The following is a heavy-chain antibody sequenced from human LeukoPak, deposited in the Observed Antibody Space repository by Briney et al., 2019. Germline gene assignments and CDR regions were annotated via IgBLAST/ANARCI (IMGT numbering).Heavy chain of an antibody. CDR1: GFTFRSHG. CDR2: INDDGSLT. V-gene: IGHV3-64D*08. Sequence: AGSLRLSCSAAGFTFRSHGMHWVRQAPGKGLEYVSTINDDGSLTYYADSVKGRFTISRDNSKNTVYLQMNNLRTDDSAVYHCLKGGWATIGPPKDWGQGTQVSVSS. CDR3: LKGGWATIGPPKD. J-gene: IGHJ4*02. D-gene: IGHD5-24*01.